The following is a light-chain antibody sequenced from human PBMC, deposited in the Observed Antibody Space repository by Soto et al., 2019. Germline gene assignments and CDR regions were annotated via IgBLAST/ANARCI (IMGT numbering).Light chain of an antibody. V-gene: IGLV2-14*01. CDR2: EVS. CDR3: SSYTSSSTYV. CDR1: SSDVGGYKY. Sequence: QSALTQPASVSGSPGQSITISCTGTSSDVGGYKYVSWYQQHPGKAPKLMIFEVSNRPSGVSNRFSGSKSGNTASLTISGLQAEDEGDYHCSSYTSSSTYVFGTGTKVTVL. J-gene: IGLJ1*01.